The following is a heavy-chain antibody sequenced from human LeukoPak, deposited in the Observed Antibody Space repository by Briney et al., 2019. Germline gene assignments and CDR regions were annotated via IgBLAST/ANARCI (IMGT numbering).Heavy chain of an antibody. CDR3: ARGYYDFWSGYRPVGWYFDY. D-gene: IGHD3-3*01. V-gene: IGHV3-21*01. CDR1: GFTFSSYS. Sequence: GGSLRLSCAASGFTFSSYSMNWVRQAPGKGLEWVSSISSSSSYIYYADSVKGRFTISRDNAKNSLYLQMNSLRAEDTAVYYCARGYYDFWSGYRPVGWYFDYWGQGTLVTVSS. J-gene: IGHJ4*02. CDR2: ISSSSSYI.